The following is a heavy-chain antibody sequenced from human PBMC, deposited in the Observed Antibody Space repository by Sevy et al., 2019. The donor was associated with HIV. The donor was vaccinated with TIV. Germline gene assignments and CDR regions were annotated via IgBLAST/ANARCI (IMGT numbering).Heavy chain of an antibody. CDR2: ISRSGGST. CDR3: AKYYYGSGSYYNEQPGQAGLFAFDI. Sequence: GGSLRLSCAASGFTFSSYAMSWVRQAPGKGLEWVSAISRSGGSTYYADSVKGRFTISRDNSKNTLYLQMNSLRAEDTAVYYCAKYYYGSGSYYNEQPGQAGLFAFDIWGQGTMVTVSS. J-gene: IGHJ3*02. D-gene: IGHD3-10*01. V-gene: IGHV3-23*01. CDR1: GFTFSSYA.